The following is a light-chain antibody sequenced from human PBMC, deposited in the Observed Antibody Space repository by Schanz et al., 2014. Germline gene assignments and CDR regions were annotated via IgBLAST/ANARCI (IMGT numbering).Light chain of an antibody. J-gene: IGLJ3*02. CDR2: GNS. CDR3: SSYTSSSTRV. Sequence: QSVLTQPPSMTGAPGQRVTISCTGSSSNIGAGYDVHWYQQLPGTAPKLLMYGNSNRPSGVPDLFSGSKSGTSASLAITGLQAEDEADYYCSSYTSSSTRVFGGGTKLTVL. V-gene: IGLV1-40*01. CDR1: SSNIGAGYD.